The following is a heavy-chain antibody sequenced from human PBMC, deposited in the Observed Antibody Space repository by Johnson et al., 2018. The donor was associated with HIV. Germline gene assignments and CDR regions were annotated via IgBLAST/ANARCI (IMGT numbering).Heavy chain of an antibody. CDR2: IWYDGSNK. CDR3: AKDLLTEREDDAFDI. D-gene: IGHD1-26*01. V-gene: IGHV3-33*06. Sequence: QMLLVESGGGVVQPGRSLRLSCTASGFTFSSYGIHWVRQAPGKGLEWVALIWYDGSNKYYADSVKGRFTISRDNSKNTLYLQMNSLRAEDTAVYYCAKDLLTEREDDAFDIWGQGTMVTVSS. J-gene: IGHJ3*02. CDR1: GFTFSSYG.